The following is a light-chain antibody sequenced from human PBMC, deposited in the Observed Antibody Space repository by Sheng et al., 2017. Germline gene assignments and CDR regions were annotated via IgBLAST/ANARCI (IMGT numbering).Light chain of an antibody. CDR2: EVS. CDR1: SSDVGGYTY. V-gene: IGLV2-14*01. J-gene: IGLJ1*01. CDR3: SSYTTSSTLI. Sequence: QSALTQPASVSGSPGQSITISCTGTSSDVGGYTYVSWYQQYPGKAPKLMIYEVSNRPSGVSNRFSGSKSGNTASLTISGLQAEDEADYYCSSYTTSSTLIFGIGTKVTVL.